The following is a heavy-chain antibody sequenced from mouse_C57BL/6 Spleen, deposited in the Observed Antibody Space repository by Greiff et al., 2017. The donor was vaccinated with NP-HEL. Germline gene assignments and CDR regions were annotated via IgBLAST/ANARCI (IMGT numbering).Heavy chain of an antibody. CDR2: INPNNGGT. Sequence: EVQLQQSGPELVKPGASVKMSCKASGYTFTDYNMHWVKQSHGKSLEWIGYINPNNGGTSYNQKFKGKATLTVTKSSSTAYMELRSLTSEDSAVYYCARSYYYGSSYRAMDYWGQGTSVTVSS. D-gene: IGHD1-1*01. CDR3: ARSYYYGSSYRAMDY. J-gene: IGHJ4*01. V-gene: IGHV1-22*01. CDR1: GYTFTDYN.